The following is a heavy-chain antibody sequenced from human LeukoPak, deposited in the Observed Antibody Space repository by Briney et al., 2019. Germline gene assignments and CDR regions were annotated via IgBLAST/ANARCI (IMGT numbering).Heavy chain of an antibody. D-gene: IGHD5-24*01. Sequence: PSETLSLTCTVSGGSISSYYWSWIRQPPGKGLEWIGYIYYSGSTNYNPSLKSRVTISVDTSKNQFSLKLSSVTAADTAVYYCARFSGWLQLKIDYWGQGTLVTVSS. J-gene: IGHJ4*02. CDR2: IYYSGST. CDR1: GGSISSYY. CDR3: ARFSGWLQLKIDY. V-gene: IGHV4-59*08.